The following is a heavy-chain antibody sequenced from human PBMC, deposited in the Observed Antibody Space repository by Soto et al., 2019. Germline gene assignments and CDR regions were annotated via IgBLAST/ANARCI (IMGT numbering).Heavy chain of an antibody. Sequence: GASVKVSCKASGYTFSSYAISWVRQAPGQGLEWMGGIIPIFGKANYAQKFQGRVTMTADESTSTAYMELRSLRSEDTAVYYCARVRTGRGVIITALAGMDVWGQGTPVTVSS. J-gene: IGHJ6*02. D-gene: IGHD3-10*01. CDR2: IIPIFGKA. CDR1: GYTFSSYA. V-gene: IGHV1-69*13. CDR3: ARVRTGRGVIITALAGMDV.